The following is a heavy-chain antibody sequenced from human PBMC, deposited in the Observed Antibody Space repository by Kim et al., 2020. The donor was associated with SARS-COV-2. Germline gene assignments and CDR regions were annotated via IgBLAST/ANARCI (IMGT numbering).Heavy chain of an antibody. CDR3: ARFGYCSSTSCYYNWFDP. V-gene: IGHV4-34*01. CDR1: GGSFSGYY. CDR2: INHSGST. D-gene: IGHD2-2*01. J-gene: IGHJ5*02. Sequence: SETLSLTCAVYGGSFSGYYWSWIRQPPGKGLEWIGEINHSGSTNYNPSLKSRVTISVDTSKNQFSLKLSSVTAADTAVYYCARFGYCSSTSCYYNWFDP.